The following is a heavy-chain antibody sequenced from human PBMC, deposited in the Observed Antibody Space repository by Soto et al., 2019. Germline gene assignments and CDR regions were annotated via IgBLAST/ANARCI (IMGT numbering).Heavy chain of an antibody. CDR3: ARGALTRRSIDY. J-gene: IGHJ4*02. CDR1: RLSFSSNG. V-gene: IGHV3-33*01. CDR2: IWYDGSNK. D-gene: IGHD3-16*01. Sequence: GGSLRLSCAASRLSFSSNGMHWVGQAPGKGLEWVAVIWYDGSNKYYADSVKGRFTISRDNSKNTLYLQMNSLRAEDTAVYYCARGALTRRSIDYRDQGPLVTVSS.